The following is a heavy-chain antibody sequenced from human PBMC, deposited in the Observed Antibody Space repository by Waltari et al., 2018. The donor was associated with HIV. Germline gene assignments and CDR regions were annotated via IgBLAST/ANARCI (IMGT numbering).Heavy chain of an antibody. CDR3: TTVFEF. Sequence: EVQLVESGGGFVQPGGSLTLSCAASGFTFTNYWMHWVRQVPGKGLVWVARIDTDGTGTSYADSVKGRRTISRDNAKNTVHLQMNSLRLEDTALYYCTTVFEFWGRGTQVTVSS. CDR1: GFTFTNYW. J-gene: IGHJ2*01. CDR2: IDTDGTGT. V-gene: IGHV3-74*01.